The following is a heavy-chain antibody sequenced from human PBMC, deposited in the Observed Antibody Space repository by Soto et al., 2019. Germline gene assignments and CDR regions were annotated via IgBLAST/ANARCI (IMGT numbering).Heavy chain of an antibody. Sequence: ASVKVSCKASGYTFTGYYIHWVRQAPGQGLEWMGWINPNSGGTHYAQKFQGRVTMTRDTSTSTAYMELSSLTSDDTAVYYCARHSGYDYVFDYWGQGTLVTVPQ. J-gene: IGHJ4*02. CDR1: GYTFTGYY. CDR2: INPNSGGT. CDR3: ARHSGYDYVFDY. V-gene: IGHV1-2*02. D-gene: IGHD5-12*01.